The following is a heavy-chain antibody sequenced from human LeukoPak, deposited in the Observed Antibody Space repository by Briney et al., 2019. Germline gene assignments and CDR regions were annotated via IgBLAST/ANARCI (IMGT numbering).Heavy chain of an antibody. V-gene: IGHV3-23*01. CDR3: ARGRNTGRQFYFDY. J-gene: IGHJ4*02. Sequence: GGSLRLSCAASGFTFSSSGMGWVRQAPGKGLGCVSPITGSGGSTSYTDSVKGRFTIPRDNSKNTLYLQMNSLRAEDTAVYYCARGRNTGRQFYFDYWGQGTLVTVAS. D-gene: IGHD5-18*01. CDR2: ITGSGGST. CDR1: GFTFSSSG.